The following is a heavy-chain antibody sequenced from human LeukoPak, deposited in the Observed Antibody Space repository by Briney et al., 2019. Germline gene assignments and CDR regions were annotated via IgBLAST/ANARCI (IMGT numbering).Heavy chain of an antibody. CDR3: ARERYSSSYNWFDP. CDR1: GGSISSGSYY. J-gene: IGHJ5*02. V-gene: IGHV4-61*02. D-gene: IGHD6-13*01. Sequence: SETLSLTCTVSGGSISSGSYYWSWIRQPAGKGLEWIGRIYTSGSTNYNPSLKSRVTISVDTSKNQFSLKLSSVTAADTAVYYCARERYSSSYNWFDPWGQGTLVTVSS. CDR2: IYTSGST.